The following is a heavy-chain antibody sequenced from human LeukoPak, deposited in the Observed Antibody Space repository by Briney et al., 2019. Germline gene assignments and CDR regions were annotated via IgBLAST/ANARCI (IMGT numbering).Heavy chain of an antibody. CDR1: GFSHSRYW. Sequence: GGSLRLSCVGSGFSHSRYWMSWVRQAPGRGLEWVANIKQDGGEKYYVDSVKGRFTISRDNAKNSLYLHMNSLGAEDTAVYYCARHVVAVTISVYFDYWGQGTLVTVSS. CDR2: IKQDGGEK. D-gene: IGHD2-21*02. J-gene: IGHJ4*02. V-gene: IGHV3-7*01. CDR3: ARHVVAVTISVYFDY.